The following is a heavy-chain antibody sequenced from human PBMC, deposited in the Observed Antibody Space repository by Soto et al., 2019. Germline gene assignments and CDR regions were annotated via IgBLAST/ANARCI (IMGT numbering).Heavy chain of an antibody. Sequence: ASVKVSCKASGKSFTTFGISGVRQAPGQGLEWMGWIGPYNGNTNYAQNFQGRVSMTTDTPTNTAYMELRNLRSEDTAVYFLARTQGDYYCGVFDYWGQGTLVTVSS. CDR1: GKSFTTFG. D-gene: IGHD2-21*02. CDR2: IGPYNGNT. CDR3: ARTQGDYYCGVFDY. V-gene: IGHV1-18*04. J-gene: IGHJ4*02.